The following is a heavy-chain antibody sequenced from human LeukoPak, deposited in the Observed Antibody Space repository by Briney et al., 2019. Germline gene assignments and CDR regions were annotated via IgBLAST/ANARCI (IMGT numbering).Heavy chain of an antibody. CDR3: ARSSTYSSSSPVDY. CDR2: IYYSGST. D-gene: IGHD6-6*01. J-gene: IGHJ4*02. CDR1: GGSISSGGYY. Sequence: SQTLSLTCTVSGGSISSGGYYWSWIRQHPGKGLEWIGYIYYSGSTNYNPSLKSRVTISVDTSKNQFSLKLSSVTAADTAVYYCARSSTYSSSSPVDYWGQGTLVTVSS. V-gene: IGHV4-31*03.